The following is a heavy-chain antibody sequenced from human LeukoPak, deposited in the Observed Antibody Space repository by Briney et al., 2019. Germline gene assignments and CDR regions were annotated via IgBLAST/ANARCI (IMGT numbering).Heavy chain of an antibody. Sequence: GASVKVSCKASGYTFTGYYMHWVRQAPGQGLEWMGWINPNSGGTNYAQKFQGRVTMTRDTSISTAYMELSRLRSDDTAVYYCARDGAARDYYGSGSYYKWVNWFDPWGQGILVTVSS. D-gene: IGHD3-10*01. CDR3: ARDGAARDYYGSGSYYKWVNWFDP. J-gene: IGHJ5*02. CDR1: GYTFTGYY. V-gene: IGHV1-2*02. CDR2: INPNSGGT.